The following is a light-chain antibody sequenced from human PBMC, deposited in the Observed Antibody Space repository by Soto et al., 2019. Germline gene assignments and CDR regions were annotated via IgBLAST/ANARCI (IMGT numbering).Light chain of an antibody. CDR2: EVS. V-gene: IGLV2-14*01. CDR3: QSYDRSLSGPDV. CDR1: SSDVGGYNY. Sequence: QSSLTQPASVSGSPGQSITISCTGTSSDVGGYNYVSWYQQHPGKAPKLMIYEVSNRPSGVSNRFSGSKSGNTASLTISGLQAEDEADYYCQSYDRSLSGPDVFGTGTKVTVL. J-gene: IGLJ1*01.